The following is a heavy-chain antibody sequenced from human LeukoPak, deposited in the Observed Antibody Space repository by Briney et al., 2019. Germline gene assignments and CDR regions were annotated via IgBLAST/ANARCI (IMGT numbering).Heavy chain of an antibody. J-gene: IGHJ4*02. CDR1: GGSISSYY. CDR3: ARDRTGYYYFDY. V-gene: IGHV4-59*01. D-gene: IGHD3-9*01. CDR2: IYYSGST. Sequence: SETLSLTCTVSGGSISSYYWSWIRQPPGKGLEWIGYIYYSGSTNYNPSLKSRVTISGDTSKNQFSLKLSSVTAADTAVYYCARDRTGYYYFDYWGQGTLVTVSS.